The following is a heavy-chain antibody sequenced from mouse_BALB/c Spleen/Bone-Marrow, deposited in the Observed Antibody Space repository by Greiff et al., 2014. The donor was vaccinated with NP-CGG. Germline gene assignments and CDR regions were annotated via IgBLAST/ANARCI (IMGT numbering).Heavy chain of an antibody. CDR3: ARSRLRGYYFDY. CDR2: ISSGSSTI. D-gene: IGHD3-2*02. J-gene: IGHJ2*01. V-gene: IGHV5-17*02. CDR1: GFTFSSFG. Sequence: VQLQQSGGGLVQPGGSRKLSCAASGFTFSSFGMHWVRQAPEKGLEWVAYISSGSSTIYYADTLKGRFTISRDNPKNTLFLQMTSLRSEGTAMYYCARSRLRGYYFDYWGQGTTLTVSS.